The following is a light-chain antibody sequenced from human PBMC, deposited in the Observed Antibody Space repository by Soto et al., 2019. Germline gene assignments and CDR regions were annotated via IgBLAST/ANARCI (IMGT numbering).Light chain of an antibody. J-gene: IGKJ5*01. CDR1: ESIARH. CDR2: AAS. CDR3: QQTYSTLSIT. V-gene: IGKV1-39*01. Sequence: DIQMTQSPSSLSASVGDRVTITCRASESIARHLTWYQQKPGKAPKLLIYAASSLQNGVPSRFRGGGSGTDFTLTISNLQPEDFAPYYCQQTYSTLSITFGQGTRLDIK.